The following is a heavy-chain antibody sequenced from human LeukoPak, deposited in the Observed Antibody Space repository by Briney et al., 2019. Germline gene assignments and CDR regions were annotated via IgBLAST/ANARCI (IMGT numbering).Heavy chain of an antibody. J-gene: IGHJ6*03. Sequence: WASVKVSCKASGYTFTGYYMHWVRQAPGQGLEWMGWINPNSGGTNYAQKFQGRVTMTRDTSISTAYMELRRLRSDDTAVYYCARNSEDIVLMVYAPRAYYYMDVWGKGTTVTVSS. CDR3: ARNSEDIVLMVYAPRAYYYMDV. CDR2: INPNSGGT. V-gene: IGHV1-2*02. CDR1: GYTFTGYY. D-gene: IGHD2-8*01.